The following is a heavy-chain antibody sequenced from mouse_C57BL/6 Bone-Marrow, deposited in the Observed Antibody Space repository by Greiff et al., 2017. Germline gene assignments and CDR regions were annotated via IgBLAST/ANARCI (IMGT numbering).Heavy chain of an antibody. J-gene: IGHJ3*01. Sequence: EVMLVESGGDLVKPGGSLTLSCAASGFTFSSYGMSWVRQTPDKRLEWVATISSGGSYTYYPDSVKGRFTISRDNAKNTLYLQMSSLKSEDTAMYYCARRLLRWFAYWGQGTLVTVSA. CDR3: ARRLLRWFAY. CDR2: ISSGGSYT. V-gene: IGHV5-6*02. CDR1: GFTFSSYG. D-gene: IGHD1-1*01.